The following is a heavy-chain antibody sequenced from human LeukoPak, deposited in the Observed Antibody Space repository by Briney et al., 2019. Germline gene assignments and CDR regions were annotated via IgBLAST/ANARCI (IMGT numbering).Heavy chain of an antibody. CDR3: AEPRPGY. V-gene: IGHV3-7*05. CDR1: GFTFSRFW. Sequence: GGSLRLSCAAPGFTFSRFWMVWVRQAPGKGLEWLANIKQDGSEKHYADSVKGRFTISRDNAKNSLFLQINSLRADDTAVYYCAEPRPGYWGQGTLVTVSS. CDR2: IKQDGSEK. J-gene: IGHJ4*02.